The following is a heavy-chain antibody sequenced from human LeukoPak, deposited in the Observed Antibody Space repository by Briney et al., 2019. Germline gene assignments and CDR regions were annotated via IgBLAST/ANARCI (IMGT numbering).Heavy chain of an antibody. CDR1: GFTFDDYG. J-gene: IGHJ3*02. CDR3: ARHLGLWFGELLIPGAFDI. V-gene: IGHV3-20*04. Sequence: GGSLRLSCAASGFTFDDYGMSWVRQAPGKGLEWVSRINWNGGSTGYADSVKGRFTISRDNAKNSLYLQMNSLRAEDTALYYCARHLGLWFGELLIPGAFDIWGQGTMVTVSS. CDR2: INWNGGST. D-gene: IGHD3-10*01.